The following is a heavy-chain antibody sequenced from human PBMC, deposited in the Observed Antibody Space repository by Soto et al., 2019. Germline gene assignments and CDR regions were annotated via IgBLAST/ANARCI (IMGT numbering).Heavy chain of an antibody. CDR1: GFTVSNNH. CDR2: VHGGGST. J-gene: IGHJ4*02. D-gene: IGHD3-16*01. Sequence: VQLVESGGGLIQPGGSLRLSCAASGFTVSNNHMTWVRQAAGKGLELVSFVHGGGSTSYADSVKGRFTISRDNSKNTLYLQMDILRAEDTAIYYCAGRLTTDASLGYWGRGTLVTVSS. CDR3: AGRLTTDASLGY. V-gene: IGHV3-53*01.